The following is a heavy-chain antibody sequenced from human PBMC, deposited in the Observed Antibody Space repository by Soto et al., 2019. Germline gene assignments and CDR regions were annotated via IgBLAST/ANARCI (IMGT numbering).Heavy chain of an antibody. D-gene: IGHD2-15*01. Sequence: GSLRLSFAASRFTFSSYWISWVRQTPLNGLEWVASIKQDGTEKYYVDSVEGRFSISRDNPKNSLYLQMNGLRAEDTAVYYCVRGGGHFESWGQGALVTVSS. V-gene: IGHV3-7*01. CDR3: VRGGGHFES. CDR2: IKQDGTEK. J-gene: IGHJ4*02. CDR1: RFTFSSYW.